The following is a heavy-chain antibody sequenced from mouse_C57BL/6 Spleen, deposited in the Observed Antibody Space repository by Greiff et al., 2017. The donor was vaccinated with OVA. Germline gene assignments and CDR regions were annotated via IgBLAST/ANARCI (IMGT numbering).Heavy chain of an antibody. V-gene: IGHV1-4*01. J-gene: IGHJ4*01. D-gene: IGHD1-1*01. CDR3: ARSFITTVVDYAMDY. Sequence: VQLQQSGAELARPGASVKMSCKASGYTFTSYTMHWVKQRPGQGLEWIGYINPSSGYTKYNQKFKDKATLTADKSSSTAYMQLSSLTSEDSAVYYCARSFITTVVDYAMDYWGQGTSVTVSS. CDR2: INPSSGYT. CDR1: GYTFTSYT.